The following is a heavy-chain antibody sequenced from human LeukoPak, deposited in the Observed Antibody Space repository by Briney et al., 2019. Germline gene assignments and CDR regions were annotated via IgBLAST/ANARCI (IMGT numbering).Heavy chain of an antibody. CDR3: ARDGSSGWYALYYYYYGMDV. CDR1: GYTFTSYG. CDR2: ISAYNGNT. J-gene: IGHJ6*02. Sequence: ASVKVSCKASGYTFTSYGISWVRQAPGQGLEWMGWISAYNGNTNYAQKLQGRVTMTTDTSTSTAYMELRSLRSDDTAVYYYARDGSSGWYALYYYYYGMDVWGQGTTVTVSS. D-gene: IGHD6-19*01. V-gene: IGHV1-18*01.